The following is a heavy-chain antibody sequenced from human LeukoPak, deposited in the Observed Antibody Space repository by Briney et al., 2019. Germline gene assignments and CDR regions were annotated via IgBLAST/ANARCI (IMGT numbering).Heavy chain of an antibody. CDR3: ARGVAIFGVVPYADY. CDR2: IYTSGST. D-gene: IGHD3-3*01. CDR1: GGSISSGSYY. J-gene: IGHJ4*02. V-gene: IGHV4-61*02. Sequence: SQTLSLTCTVSGGSISSGSYYWSWIRQPAGKGLEWIGRIYTSGSTNYNPSLKSRVTISVDTSKNQFSLKLSSVTAADTAVYYCARGVAIFGVVPYADYWGQGTQVTVSS.